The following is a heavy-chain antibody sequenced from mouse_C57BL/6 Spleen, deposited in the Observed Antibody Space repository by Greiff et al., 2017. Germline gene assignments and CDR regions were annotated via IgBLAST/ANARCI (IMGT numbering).Heavy chain of an antibody. V-gene: IGHV1-62-2*01. CDR3: AKHEDSEAAQAYYFDY. CDR2: FYPGSGSI. Sequence: QVQLQQSGAELVKPGASVKLSCKASGYTFTEYTIHWVKQRSGQGLEWIGWFYPGSGSIKYNEKFKDKATLTADKSSSTVYMELSRLTSEDSAVYFGAKHEDSEAAQAYYFDYWGQGTTLTVSS. D-gene: IGHD3-2*02. CDR1: GYTFTEYT. J-gene: IGHJ2*01.